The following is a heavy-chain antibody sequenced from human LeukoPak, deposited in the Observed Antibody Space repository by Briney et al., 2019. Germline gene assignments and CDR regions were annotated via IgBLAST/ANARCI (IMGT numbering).Heavy chain of an antibody. CDR3: AKSVGATLFDY. V-gene: IGHV3-23*01. CDR1: GFTFDDYG. CDR2: ISGSGGNT. J-gene: IGHJ4*02. D-gene: IGHD1-26*01. Sequence: HAGGSLRLSCAASGFTFDDYGMSWVRQAPGKGLEWVSGISGSGGNTYYADSVKGRFTISRDNSKNTLYLQMNSLRAEDTAVYYCAKSVGATLFDYWGQGTLVTVSS.